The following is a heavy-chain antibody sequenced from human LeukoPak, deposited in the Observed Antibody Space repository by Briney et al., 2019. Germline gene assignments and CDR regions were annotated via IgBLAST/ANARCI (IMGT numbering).Heavy chain of an antibody. V-gene: IGHV3-23*01. CDR2: ISGSGGST. Sequence: PGGSLRLSCAASGFTFSSYAMSWVRQAPGKGLEWVSAISGSGGSTYYADSVKGRFTISRDNSKNTLCLQMNSLRAEDTAVYYCAKNLGAYYYYYGMDVWGQGTTVTVSS. J-gene: IGHJ6*02. CDR3: AKNLGAYYYYYGMDV. D-gene: IGHD4/OR15-4a*01. CDR1: GFTFSSYA.